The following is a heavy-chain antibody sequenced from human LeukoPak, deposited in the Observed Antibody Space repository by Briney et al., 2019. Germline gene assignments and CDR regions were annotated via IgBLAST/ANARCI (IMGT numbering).Heavy chain of an antibody. Sequence: GGSLRLSCAASGFTFSSYEMNWVCQAPGKGLEWVSYISSSGSTIYYADSVKGRFTISRDNAKNSLYLQMNSLRAEDTAVYYCAELGVTMIGGVWGKGTTVTISS. J-gene: IGHJ6*04. CDR1: GFTFSSYE. V-gene: IGHV3-48*03. D-gene: IGHD3-10*02. CDR3: AELGVTMIGGV. CDR2: ISSSGSTI.